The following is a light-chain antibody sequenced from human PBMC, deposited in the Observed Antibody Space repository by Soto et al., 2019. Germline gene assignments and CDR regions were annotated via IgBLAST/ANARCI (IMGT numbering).Light chain of an antibody. CDR1: QSVSSSY. J-gene: IGKJ2*01. Sequence: EIVLTQSPGTLSLSPGERATLSCRPSQSVSSSYLAWYQQRPGQAPRLLIYGASSRATGIPDRFSGSGSGTEFTLTISRLEPEDFAVYYCQQYGSSSFTFGQGTKLEIK. V-gene: IGKV3-20*01. CDR3: QQYGSSSFT. CDR2: GAS.